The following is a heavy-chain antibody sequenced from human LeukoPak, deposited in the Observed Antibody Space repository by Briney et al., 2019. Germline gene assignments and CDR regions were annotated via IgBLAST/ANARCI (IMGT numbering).Heavy chain of an antibody. CDR1: GGSFSGYY. CDR2: INHSGST. Sequence: SETLSLTCAVYGGSFSGYYWSWIRQPPGKGLEWIGEINHSGSTNYNPSLKSRVTISVDTSKNQFSLKLSSVTAADTAVYYCARAPYYDRTYYYYMDVWGKGTTVTVSS. D-gene: IGHD3-22*01. CDR3: ARAPYYDRTYYYYMDV. V-gene: IGHV4-34*01. J-gene: IGHJ6*03.